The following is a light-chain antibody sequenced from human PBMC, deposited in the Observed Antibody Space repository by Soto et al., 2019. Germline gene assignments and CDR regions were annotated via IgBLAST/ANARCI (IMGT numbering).Light chain of an antibody. CDR1: QSIKNY. CDR3: QQGYSTTPIT. J-gene: IGKJ5*01. Sequence: DIQMTHSPATCTPAXGDRVTIPXXXSQSIKNYLNWYQHKPGAAPKLLIFGASNLESGVPSRFSGSGSGTEFTLSISSLQPEDFATYYCQQGYSTTPITFGQGTRLEIK. CDR2: GAS. V-gene: IGKV1-39*01.